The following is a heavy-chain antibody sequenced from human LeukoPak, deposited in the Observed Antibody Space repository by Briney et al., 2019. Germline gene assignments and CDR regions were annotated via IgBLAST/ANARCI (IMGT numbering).Heavy chain of an antibody. J-gene: IGHJ4*02. V-gene: IGHV1-18*01. CDR1: GYTFTNYG. CDR2: VTTSKGKT. D-gene: IGHD4-11*01. Sequence: ASVKVSCKAPGYTFTNYGISWVRQAPGQGLEWMGWVTTSKGKTNYAQKFEGRVTMTRDTSTSTAYMELRSLTSDDTAVYYCARDRSNSDYWGQGTLVTVSA. CDR3: ARDRSNSDY.